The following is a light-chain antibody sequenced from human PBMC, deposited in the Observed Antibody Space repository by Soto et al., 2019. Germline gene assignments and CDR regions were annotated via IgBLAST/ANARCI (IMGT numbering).Light chain of an antibody. Sequence: DIQKTPSPSSPSASVGDRVTIPCPASQGISNYLAWYQQKPGKVPKVLIYGASILQSGVPSRFSGSGSGTDFTLTISSLQPEDVATYYCQKYNGAPFTFGGGTKVDIK. V-gene: IGKV1-27*01. CDR3: QKYNGAPFT. CDR2: GAS. CDR1: QGISNY. J-gene: IGKJ4*01.